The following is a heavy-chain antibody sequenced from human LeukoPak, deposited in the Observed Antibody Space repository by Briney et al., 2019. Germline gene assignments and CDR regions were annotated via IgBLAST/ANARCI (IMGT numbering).Heavy chain of an antibody. D-gene: IGHD1-26*01. Sequence: GGSLRLSCAASGFTFSSYSMSWVRQAPGKGLEWVSSISSSSSYIYYADSVKGRFTISRDNAKNSLYLQVNSLRAEDTAVYYCAVIVGATPWDYWGQGTLVTVFS. CDR1: GFTFSSYS. CDR2: ISSSSSYI. V-gene: IGHV3-21*01. CDR3: AVIVGATPWDY. J-gene: IGHJ4*02.